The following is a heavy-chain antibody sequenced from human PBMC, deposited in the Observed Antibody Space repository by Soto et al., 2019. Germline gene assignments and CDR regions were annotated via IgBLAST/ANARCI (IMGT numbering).Heavy chain of an antibody. CDR2: ISSSSGYI. D-gene: IGHD6-19*01. V-gene: IGHV3-21*01. CDR1: GFTFSSYS. CDR3: AREAVAGGRDFDY. J-gene: IGHJ4*02. Sequence: EVQLVESGGGLVKPGGSLRLSCAASGFTFSSYSMNWVRQAPGKGLEWVSSISSSSGYIYYADSVKGRFTISRDNAKNSLFLQMYSLRAEDTAVYYCAREAVAGGRDFDYWGQGTLVTVSS.